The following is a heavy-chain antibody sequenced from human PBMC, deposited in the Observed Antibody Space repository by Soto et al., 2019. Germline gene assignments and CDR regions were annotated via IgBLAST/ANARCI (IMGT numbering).Heavy chain of an antibody. CDR2: IYYSGST. CDR3: ARGGGYSYGFDY. Sequence: SETLSLTCTVSGGSISSYYWSWIRQPPGKGLEWIGYIYYSGSTNYNPSLKSRVTISVDTSKNQFSLKLSSVTAADSAVYYCARGGGYSYGFDYWGQGTLVTVSS. V-gene: IGHV4-59*01. D-gene: IGHD5-18*01. J-gene: IGHJ4*02. CDR1: GGSISSYY.